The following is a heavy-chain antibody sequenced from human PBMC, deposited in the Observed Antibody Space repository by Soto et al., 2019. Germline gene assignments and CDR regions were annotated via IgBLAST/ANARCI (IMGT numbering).Heavy chain of an antibody. V-gene: IGHV2-5*02. J-gene: IGHJ4*02. Sequence: QITLNESGPTVVRPTETLTLTCSFSGFSLTTSGVGVGWIRQSPGKAPEWLALIYWDDDKRYSASLKSRLTITKDTSKNQVVRTVSDLDPTDTATYYCAHRVLRTVFGLVTTTAIYFDFWGQGTPVAVSS. D-gene: IGHD3-3*01. CDR2: IYWDDDK. CDR1: GFSLTTSGVG. CDR3: AHRVLRTVFGLVTTTAIYFDF.